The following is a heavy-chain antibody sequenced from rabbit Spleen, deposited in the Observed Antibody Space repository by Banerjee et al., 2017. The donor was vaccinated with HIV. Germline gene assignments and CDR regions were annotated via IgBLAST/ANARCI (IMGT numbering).Heavy chain of an antibody. CDR1: GFDLSYYY. CDR2: INAVTGKA. J-gene: IGHJ4*01. CDR3: ARDLTDIIGWNFGW. Sequence: SLEESGGDLVKPGASLTLTCTASGFDLSYYYMYWVRQAPGKGLEWIGCINAVTGKAVYASWAKGRFTFSRTSSTTVTLQMTSLTAADTATYFCARDLTDIIGWNFGWWGPGTLVTVS. D-gene: IGHD1-1*01. V-gene: IGHV1S40*01.